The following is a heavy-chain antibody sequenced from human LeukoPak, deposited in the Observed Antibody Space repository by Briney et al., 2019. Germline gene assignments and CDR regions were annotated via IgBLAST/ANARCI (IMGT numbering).Heavy chain of an antibody. CDR3: ARILGATNSGAAFDI. Sequence: GASVKVSCKASGYTFTSYGISWVRLAPGQGLEWMGWISAYNGNTNSAQKLQGRVTMTTDTSTSTAYMELRSLRSDDTAVYYCARILGATNSGAAFDIWGQGTMVTVSS. J-gene: IGHJ3*02. CDR1: GYTFTSYG. V-gene: IGHV1-18*01. CDR2: ISAYNGNT. D-gene: IGHD1-26*01.